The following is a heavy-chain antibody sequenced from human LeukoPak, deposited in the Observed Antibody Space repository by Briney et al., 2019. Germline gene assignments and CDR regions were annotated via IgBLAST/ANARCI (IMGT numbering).Heavy chain of an antibody. Sequence: GGSLRLSCAASGFSFSTFVVTWVRQAPGGGLEWVSGISGSGVSTYYTPSVKGRFTISRDNSKSTLYLQMNSLRAEDTAVYYCARAILWFGESDYWGQGTLVTVSS. J-gene: IGHJ4*02. CDR1: GFSFSTFV. V-gene: IGHV3-23*01. D-gene: IGHD3-10*01. CDR2: ISGSGVST. CDR3: ARAILWFGESDY.